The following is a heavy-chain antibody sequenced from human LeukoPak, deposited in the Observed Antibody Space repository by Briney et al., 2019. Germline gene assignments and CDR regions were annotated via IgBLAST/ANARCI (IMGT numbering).Heavy chain of an antibody. CDR3: ARGAGYSSD. CDR2: INHSGST. CDR1: GGSISNDY. D-gene: IGHD6-19*01. Sequence: SETLSLTCTVSGGSISNDYWSWIRQPPGKGLEWIGEINHSGSTNYNPSLKSRVTISVDTSKNQFSLKLSSVTAADTAVYYCARGAGYSSDWGQGTLVTVSS. V-gene: IGHV4-34*01. J-gene: IGHJ4*02.